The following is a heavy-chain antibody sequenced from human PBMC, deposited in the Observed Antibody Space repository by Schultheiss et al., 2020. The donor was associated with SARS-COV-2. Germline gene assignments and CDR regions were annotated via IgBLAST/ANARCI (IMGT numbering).Heavy chain of an antibody. J-gene: IGHJ1*01. Sequence: SETLSLTCIVSGGSVSSDSHYWSWIRQPPGKGLEWIGYIYYSGSTYYNPSLKSRIFISVATSKNQFSLKLSSVTAADTAVYYCGAVVGATHFQHWGQGTLVTVSS. CDR2: IYYSGST. CDR1: GGSVSSDSHY. V-gene: IGHV4-30-4*01. D-gene: IGHD1-26*01. CDR3: GAVVGATHFQH.